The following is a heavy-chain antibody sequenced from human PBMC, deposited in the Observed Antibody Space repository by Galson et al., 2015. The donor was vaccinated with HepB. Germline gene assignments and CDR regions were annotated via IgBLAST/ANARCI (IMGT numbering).Heavy chain of an antibody. J-gene: IGHJ4*02. D-gene: IGHD5-12*01. V-gene: IGHV3-13*01. CDR2: IGTAGDT. Sequence: SLRLSCAASGFTFSSYSMHWVRQATGKGLEWVSAIGTAGDTYYPGSVKGRFTISRENAKNSLYLQMNSLRAGDTAVYYCARATHSGYAIDYWGQGTLVTVSS. CDR3: ARATHSGYAIDY. CDR1: GFTFSSYS.